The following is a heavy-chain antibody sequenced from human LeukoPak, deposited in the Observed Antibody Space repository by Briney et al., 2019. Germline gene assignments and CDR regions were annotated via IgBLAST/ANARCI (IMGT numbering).Heavy chain of an antibody. J-gene: IGHJ4*02. Sequence: GGSLRLSCAASGHTFSSYSMNWVRQAPGKGLEWVSYISSSSTTIYYADSVKGRFTISRDNAKNSLYLQMNSLRDEDTAVCYCARVMYSGSYYSVDYWGQGTLVTVSS. V-gene: IGHV3-48*02. D-gene: IGHD1-26*01. CDR3: ARVMYSGSYYSVDY. CDR2: ISSSSTTI. CDR1: GHTFSSYS.